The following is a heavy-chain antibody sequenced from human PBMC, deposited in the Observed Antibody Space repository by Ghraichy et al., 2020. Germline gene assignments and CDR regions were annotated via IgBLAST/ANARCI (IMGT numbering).Heavy chain of an antibody. V-gene: IGHV3-66*01. CDR3: ASDNDYGDY. CDR2: IYSGGST. CDR1: GFTVSSNY. J-gene: IGHJ4*02. D-gene: IGHD2-8*01. Sequence: GESLNISCAASGFTVSSNYMSWVRQAPGKGLEWVSVIYSGGSTYYADSVKGRFTISRDNSKNTLYLQMNSLRAEDTAVYYCASDNDYGDYWGQGTLVTVSS.